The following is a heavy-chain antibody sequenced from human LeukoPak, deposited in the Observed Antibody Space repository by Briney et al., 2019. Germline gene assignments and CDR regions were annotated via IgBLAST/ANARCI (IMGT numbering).Heavy chain of an antibody. CDR1: GFSLSTIEMC. CDR2: IDWDDDK. Sequence: SGPTLVNPTQTLTLTCSLSGFSLSTIEMCVSWIRQPPGKALEWLARIDWDDDKYYSPSLKTRLAISKDTSKNQVVLIMTNMDPVDTATYYCARMAAAGNDAFDIWGQGTLVTVSS. J-gene: IGHJ3*02. V-gene: IGHV2-70*11. CDR3: ARMAAAGNDAFDI. D-gene: IGHD6-13*01.